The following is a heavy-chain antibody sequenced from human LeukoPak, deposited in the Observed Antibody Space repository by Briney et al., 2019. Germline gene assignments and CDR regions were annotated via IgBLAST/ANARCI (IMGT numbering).Heavy chain of an antibody. CDR2: IIPIFGTA. CDR1: GGTFSSYA. D-gene: IGHD3-3*01. J-gene: IGHJ4*02. V-gene: IGHV1-69*05. Sequence: VASVKASCKASGGTFSSYAISWVRQAPGQGLEWMGGIIPIFGTANYAQKFQGRVTITTDESTSTAYMELSSLRSEDTAVYYCASGYDFWSGLDYWGQGTLVTVSS. CDR3: ASGYDFWSGLDY.